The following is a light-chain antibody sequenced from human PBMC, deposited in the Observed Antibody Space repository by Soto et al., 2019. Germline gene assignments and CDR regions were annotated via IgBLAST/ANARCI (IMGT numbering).Light chain of an antibody. Sequence: IQVTQSPSSLSASVVDRVTITFRASQSINNRLAWYQQMPGKAPNLLIYDASSLESGVPSRFRGSGSETEFTLTISGLQPDDFATYYCQQFIDGWTFGQGTKVDIK. J-gene: IGKJ1*01. CDR2: DAS. CDR1: QSINNR. V-gene: IGKV1-5*01. CDR3: QQFIDGWT.